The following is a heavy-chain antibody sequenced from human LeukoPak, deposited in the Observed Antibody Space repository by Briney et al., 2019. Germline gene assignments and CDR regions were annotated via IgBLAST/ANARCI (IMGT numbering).Heavy chain of an antibody. CDR1: GFSLSTSGMR. J-gene: IGHJ4*02. V-gene: IGHV2-70*04. CDR3: ARNAAVAAFDY. D-gene: IGHD6-19*01. CDR2: IDWDDDK. Sequence: SGPTLVNPTQTLTLTCTFSGFSLSTSGMRVSWFRQPPGKALEWLARIDWDDDKFYSTSLKTRLTISKDTSKNQVVLTMTNMDPVDTATYYCARNAAVAAFDYWGQGTLVTVSS.